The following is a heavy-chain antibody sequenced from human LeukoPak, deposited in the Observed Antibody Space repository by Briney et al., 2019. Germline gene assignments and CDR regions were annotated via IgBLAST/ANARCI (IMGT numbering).Heavy chain of an antibody. CDR2: IIPIFGTA. J-gene: IGHJ5*02. V-gene: IGHV1-69*13. D-gene: IGHD6-13*01. CDR3: AFSWNWFDP. Sequence: SVKVSCKASGYTFTSYGISWVRQAPGQGLEWMGGIIPIFGTANYAQKFQGRVTITADESTSTAYMELSSLRSEDTAVYYCAFSWNWFDPWGQGTLVTVSS. CDR1: GYTFTSYG.